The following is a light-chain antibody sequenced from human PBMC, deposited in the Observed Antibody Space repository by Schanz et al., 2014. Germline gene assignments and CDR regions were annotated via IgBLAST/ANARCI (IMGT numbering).Light chain of an antibody. V-gene: IGLV1-40*01. CDR2: GNS. J-gene: IGLJ3*02. CDR1: SSNIGAGYD. CDR3: AVWDDSLKAGV. Sequence: QSVLTQPPSVSGAPGQRVTISCTGSSSNIGAGYDVHWYQQLPGTAPKLLIYGNSNRPSGVPDRFFGSKSGTSASLAISGLQSEDEADYYCAVWDDSLKAGVFGGGTKLTVL.